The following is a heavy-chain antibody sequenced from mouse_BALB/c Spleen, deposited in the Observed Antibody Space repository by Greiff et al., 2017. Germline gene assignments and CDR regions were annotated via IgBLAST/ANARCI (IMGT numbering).Heavy chain of an antibody. CDR2: ISYSGST. D-gene: IGHD1-1*01. CDR1: GYSITSDYA. J-gene: IGHJ2*01. V-gene: IGHV3-2*02. CDR3: ARRGITTVRYFDY. Sequence: VQLKESGPGLVKPSQSLSLTCTVTGYSITSDYAWNWIRQFPGNKLEWMGYISYSGSTSYNPSLKSRISITRDTSKNQFFLQLNSVTTEDTATYYCARRGITTVRYFDYWGQGTTLTVSS.